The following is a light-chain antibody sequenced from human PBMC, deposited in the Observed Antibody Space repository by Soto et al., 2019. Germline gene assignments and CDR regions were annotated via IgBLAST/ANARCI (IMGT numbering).Light chain of an antibody. CDR2: NVN. CDR3: TSYTNPNTVV. V-gene: IGLV2-14*03. J-gene: IGLJ2*01. CDR1: SGDVGGYDY. Sequence: HSALTQVASVSGSPGQSITISCTGTSGDVGGYDYVSWYQQHPGKAPKLMIYNVNYRPSGVSNRFSGSKSGNTASLTISGLQAEDEASYYCTSYTNPNTVVFGGGTKLTVL.